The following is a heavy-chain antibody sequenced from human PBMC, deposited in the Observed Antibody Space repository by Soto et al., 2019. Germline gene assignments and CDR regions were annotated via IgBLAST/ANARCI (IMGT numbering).Heavy chain of an antibody. V-gene: IGHV1-69*02. CDR1: GGTFSSYT. D-gene: IGHD2-15*01. J-gene: IGHJ4*02. CDR2: IIPILGIA. CDR3: AGVGLAGGGYCSGGSCYGVIGAFDY. Sequence: QVQLVQSGAEVKKPGSSVKVSCKASGGTFSSYTISWVRQAPGQGLEWMGRIIPILGIANYAQKFQGRVTITADKYTSTAYRELNSLRSEDTAVYYCAGVGLAGGGYCSGGSCYGVIGAFDYWGQGTLVTVSS.